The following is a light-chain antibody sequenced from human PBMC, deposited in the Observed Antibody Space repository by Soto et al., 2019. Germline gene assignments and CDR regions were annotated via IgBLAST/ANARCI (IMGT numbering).Light chain of an antibody. CDR3: QQYGASPPR. CDR1: QSISNNF. V-gene: IGKV3-20*01. Sequence: EIVLTQSPGTLSLSPGDSAALSCRASQSISNNFLAWYQRKPGQAPRLLIYGASYRDTDIPYRFSGSGSGTDFTLTITRVEPDDFAVYSCQQYGASPPRFGQGTKVEVK. CDR2: GAS. J-gene: IGKJ1*01.